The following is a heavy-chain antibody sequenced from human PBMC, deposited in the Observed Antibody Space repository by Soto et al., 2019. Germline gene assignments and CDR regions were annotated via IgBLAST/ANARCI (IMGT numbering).Heavy chain of an antibody. D-gene: IGHD3-3*01. V-gene: IGHV4-61*01. CDR3: ARDFAYFDS. Sequence: QVQLQESGPGLVKPSETLSLTCPVSGGSFRGGSYSWSWIQQPPGKGLEWIGYVYHTGRTSYNPSLKSRVSISMDTSKNQFSLNLDSVTAADTAVYFCARDFAYFDSWGQGTLVTVSS. J-gene: IGHJ4*02. CDR2: VYHTGRT. CDR1: GGSFRGGSYS.